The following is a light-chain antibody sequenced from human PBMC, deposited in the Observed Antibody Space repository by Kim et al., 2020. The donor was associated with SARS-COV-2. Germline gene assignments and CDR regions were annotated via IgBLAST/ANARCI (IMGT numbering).Light chain of an antibody. CDR3: QQCNDWPWT. CDR1: HNVNNR. J-gene: IGKJ1*01. Sequence: EVVLTQSPATLSMSPGERATLSCRASHNVNNRLVWYQQQPGQAPRVLIYDASFRASGVPARFSGSGSGTEFTLTISNLQSDDFAIYYCQQCNDWPWTFVHGTKVDIK. CDR2: DAS. V-gene: IGKV3-15*01.